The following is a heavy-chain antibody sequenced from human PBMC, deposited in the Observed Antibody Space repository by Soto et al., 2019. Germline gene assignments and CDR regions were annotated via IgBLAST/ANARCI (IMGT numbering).Heavy chain of an antibody. J-gene: IGHJ3*02. V-gene: IGHV4-39*07. CDR3: ARGVLDYGDYGDAFDI. D-gene: IGHD4-17*01. CDR1: GGSISSSSYY. CDR2: IYYSGST. Sequence: SETLSLTCTVSGGSISSSSYYWGWIRQPPGKWLEWIGSIYYSGSTYYNPSLKSRVTISVDTSKNQFSLKLSSVTAAATAVYYCARGVLDYGDYGDAFDIWGQGTMVAVTS.